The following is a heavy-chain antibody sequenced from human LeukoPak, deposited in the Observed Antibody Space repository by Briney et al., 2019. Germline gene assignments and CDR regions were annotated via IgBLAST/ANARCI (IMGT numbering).Heavy chain of an antibody. J-gene: IGHJ4*02. V-gene: IGHV3-21*01. D-gene: IGHD6-19*01. Sequence: GGSLRLSCAASGFTFSSYSMNWVRQAPGKGLEWVSSISSSSSYIYYADSVKGRFTISRDNAKNSLYLQMNSLRAEDTAVYYCARGPDSSSGWYVYWGQGTLVTVSS. CDR2: ISSSSSYI. CDR1: GFTFSSYS. CDR3: ARGPDSSSGWYVY.